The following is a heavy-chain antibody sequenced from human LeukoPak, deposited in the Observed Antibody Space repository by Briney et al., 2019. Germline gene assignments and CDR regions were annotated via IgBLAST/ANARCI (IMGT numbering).Heavy chain of an antibody. D-gene: IGHD6-19*01. CDR2: ILPDGSEK. J-gene: IGHJ4*02. Sequence: GGSLRLSCAASDFTISFYWMTWVRQAPGEGLEWVANILPDGSEKYYLDSVKGRFTISRDNPTNSLYLQINSLRAEDTALYYCGRLARNAWYAVDYWGQGTLVTVSS. CDR3: GRLARNAWYAVDY. CDR1: DFTISFYW. V-gene: IGHV3-7*01.